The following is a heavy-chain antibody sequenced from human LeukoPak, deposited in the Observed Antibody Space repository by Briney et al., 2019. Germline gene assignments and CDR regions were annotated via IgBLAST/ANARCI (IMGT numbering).Heavy chain of an antibody. V-gene: IGHV3-30-3*01. D-gene: IGHD1-26*01. J-gene: IGHJ5*02. CDR2: ISYDGSSG. Sequence: PGGSLRLSCAASGFTFSNYAMHWVRQAPGKGLEWVAVISYDGSSGSYPDSVKGRFTISRDNSKNMVYLQMNSLRGEDTAVYYCASTNYRGGSTGYNWFDPWGQGTLVTVSS. CDR1: GFTFSNYA. CDR3: ASTNYRGGSTGYNWFDP.